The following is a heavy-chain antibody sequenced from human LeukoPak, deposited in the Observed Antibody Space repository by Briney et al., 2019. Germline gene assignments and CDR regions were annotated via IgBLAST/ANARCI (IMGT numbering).Heavy chain of an antibody. CDR3: ARPSGWYVGNYNWFDP. CDR2: IYTSGST. J-gene: IGHJ5*02. Sequence: PSETLSLTCTVSGGSISSYYWSWIRQPAGKGLEWIGRIYTSGSTNYNPSLKSRVTMSVDTSKNQFSLKLSSVTAADTAVYYCARPSGWYVGNYNWFDPWGQGTLVTVSS. CDR1: GGSISSYY. D-gene: IGHD6-19*01. V-gene: IGHV4-4*07.